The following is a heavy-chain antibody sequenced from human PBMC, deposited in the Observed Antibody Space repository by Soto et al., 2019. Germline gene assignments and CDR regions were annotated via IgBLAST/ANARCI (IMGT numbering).Heavy chain of an antibody. V-gene: IGHV1-69*01. D-gene: IGHD2-2*01. CDR1: GGTFSSYA. Sequence: QVQLVQSGAEVKKPGSSVKVSCKASGGTFSSYAISWVRQAPGQGLEWMGGIIPIFGTANYAQKFQGRVTITADESTSTAYMELSSLRCEDTAVYYCARGEAIVVVPAAIYYYYGMDVWGQGTTVTVSS. J-gene: IGHJ6*02. CDR3: ARGEAIVVVPAAIYYYYGMDV. CDR2: IIPIFGTA.